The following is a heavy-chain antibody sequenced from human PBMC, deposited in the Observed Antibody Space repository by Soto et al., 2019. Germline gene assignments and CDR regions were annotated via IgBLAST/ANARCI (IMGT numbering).Heavy chain of an antibody. Sequence: QVQLVQSGAEVKKPGASVKVSCKASGYTFTSYDINWVRQATGQGLEWMGWMNPNSGNTGYAQKFQGRVTMTRNTYIHTXXMELSSLRSEDTAVYYCAREIGSGWYRAYYYGMDVWGQGTTVTVSS. J-gene: IGHJ6*02. CDR1: GYTFTSYD. D-gene: IGHD6-19*01. V-gene: IGHV1-8*01. CDR3: AREIGSGWYRAYYYGMDV. CDR2: MNPNSGNT.